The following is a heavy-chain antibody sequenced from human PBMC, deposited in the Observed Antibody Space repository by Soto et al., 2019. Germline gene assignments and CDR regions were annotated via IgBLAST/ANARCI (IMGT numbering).Heavy chain of an antibody. CDR3: ARLSPHCSGGSCYLSYFDY. J-gene: IGHJ4*02. CDR2: ISSSSSYT. CDR1: GFTFSDYY. D-gene: IGHD2-15*01. V-gene: IGHV3-11*06. Sequence: PGGSLRLSCAASGFTFSDYYMSWIRQAPGKGLEWVSYISSSSSYTNYADSVKGRFTISRDNAKNSLYLQMNSLRAEDTAVYYCARLSPHCSGGSCYLSYFDYWGQGTLVTVSS.